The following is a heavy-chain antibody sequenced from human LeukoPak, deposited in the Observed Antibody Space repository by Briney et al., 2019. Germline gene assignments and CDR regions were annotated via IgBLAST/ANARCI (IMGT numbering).Heavy chain of an antibody. V-gene: IGHV5-51*01. CDR1: GYSFTSYC. Sequence: GGSLRLSCRGSGYSFTSYCIGWVRQMPGKGLEWMGIIYPGDSDTRYSPSFQGQVTISTDKSISTAYLQWSSLKASDTAMYYCARLDCSSTSCHSSVREVDRANHPALFDYWGQGTLVTVSS. D-gene: IGHD2-2*01. CDR3: ARLDCSSTSCHSSVREVDRANHPALFDY. CDR2: IYPGDSDT. J-gene: IGHJ4*02.